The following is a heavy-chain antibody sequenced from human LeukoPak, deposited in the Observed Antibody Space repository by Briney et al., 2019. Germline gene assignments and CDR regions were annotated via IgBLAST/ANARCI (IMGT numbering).Heavy chain of an antibody. CDR2: ISSSGGST. J-gene: IGHJ1*01. Sequence: GGSLRLSCGASGFXFSSYVISWVRQAPGKGLDWVSIISSSGGSTYYADSVKGRFTISRDNSKNTLYLQMNSLRAEDTAVYYCAKDLVVNSRGYFQHWGQGTLVTVSS. CDR3: AKDLVVNSRGYFQH. D-gene: IGHD2-15*01. V-gene: IGHV3-23*01. CDR1: GFXFSSYV.